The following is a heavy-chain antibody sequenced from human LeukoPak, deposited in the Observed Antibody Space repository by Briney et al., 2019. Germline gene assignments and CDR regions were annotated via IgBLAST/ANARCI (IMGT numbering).Heavy chain of an antibody. D-gene: IGHD3-10*01. Sequence: SVKVSCKASGGTFSSYAISWVRQATGQGLEWMGGIIPIFGTANYAQKFQGRVAITADESTSTAYMELSSLRSEDTAVYYCARDFYGSGSYLYWFDPWGQGTLVTVSS. J-gene: IGHJ5*02. CDR1: GGTFSSYA. V-gene: IGHV1-69*13. CDR3: ARDFYGSGSYLYWFDP. CDR2: IIPIFGTA.